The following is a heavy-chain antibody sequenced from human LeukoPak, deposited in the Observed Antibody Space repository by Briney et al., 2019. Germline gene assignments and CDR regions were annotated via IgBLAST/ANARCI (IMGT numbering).Heavy chain of an antibody. CDR1: GYTFSNYG. CDR2: ISAYNGNT. D-gene: IGHD2-15*01. J-gene: IGHJ3*02. V-gene: IGHV1-18*01. CDR3: ARGVERYCSGGSCRLDAFDI. Sequence: ASVKVSCKASGYTFSNYGISWVRQAPGQGLEWMGWISAYNGNTKYAQKFQGRVTLTTDTSTSTAYMELSRLRSDDTAVYYCARGVERYCSGGSCRLDAFDIWGQGTMVTVSS.